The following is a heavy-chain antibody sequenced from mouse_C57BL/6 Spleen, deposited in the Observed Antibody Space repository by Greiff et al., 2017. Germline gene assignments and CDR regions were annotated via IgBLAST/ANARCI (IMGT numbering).Heavy chain of an antibody. Sequence: VQLQQSGPELVKPGASVKISCKASGYAFSSSWMNWVKQRPGKGLEWIGRIYPGDGDTNYNEKFKGKAKMTADKSSSTAYMQLSSLTSEDAAVYFCAREDDYCSSYWYFDVWGTGTTVTVSS. CDR2: IYPGDGDT. J-gene: IGHJ1*03. V-gene: IGHV1-82*01. CDR1: GYAFSSSW. D-gene: IGHD1-1*01. CDR3: AREDDYCSSYWYFDV.